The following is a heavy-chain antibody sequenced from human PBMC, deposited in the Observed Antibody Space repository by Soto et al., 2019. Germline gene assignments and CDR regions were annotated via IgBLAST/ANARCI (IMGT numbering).Heavy chain of an antibody. CDR3: AWDTSLY. Sequence: EVQLVESGGGLVQPGGSLRLSCAASGFTFSSYSMNWFGQAPGKGLEWVSYISSSSSTIYYADSVKGRFTISRDNAKNSLYLQMNSQRDEDTAVYYCAWDTSLYWGQGTPVTVSS. CDR2: ISSSSSTI. V-gene: IGHV3-48*02. D-gene: IGHD3-16*01. J-gene: IGHJ4*02. CDR1: GFTFSSYS.